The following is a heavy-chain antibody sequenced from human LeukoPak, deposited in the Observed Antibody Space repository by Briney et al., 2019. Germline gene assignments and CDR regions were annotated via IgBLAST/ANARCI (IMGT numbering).Heavy chain of an antibody. CDR3: AKARRGDYYYRGFDV. J-gene: IGHJ6*02. CDR2: ICANGGST. Sequence: VGSLRLSCAASGVTFSDAAITWGPEAPGPGVGWVSTICANGGSTYYAESVKRRFNISRDNSKQTMYLQMASLTAEDTCVYFCAKARRGDYYYRGFDVWGQGTTVTVSS. D-gene: IGHD3-10*01. CDR1: GVTFSDAA. V-gene: IGHV3-23*01.